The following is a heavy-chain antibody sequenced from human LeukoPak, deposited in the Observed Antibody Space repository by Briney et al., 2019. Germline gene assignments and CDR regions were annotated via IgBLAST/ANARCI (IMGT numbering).Heavy chain of an antibody. CDR2: ISSSGKS. CDR1: GGSISTTVFD. Sequence: SETLSLTCAVSGGSISTTVFDWAWIRQPPGQGLEWIATISSSGKSYYNPYLMSRVTISVDTSKNQFSLDVTSVTAADTGLFYCARYKGGTGFDYWGRGILVIVS. J-gene: IGHJ4*02. CDR3: ARYKGGTGFDY. D-gene: IGHD1-26*01. V-gene: IGHV4-39*01.